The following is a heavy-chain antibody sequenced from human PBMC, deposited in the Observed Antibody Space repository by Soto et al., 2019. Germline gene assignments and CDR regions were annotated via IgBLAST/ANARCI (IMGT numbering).Heavy chain of an antibody. Sequence: QVQLQESGPGLVKPSETLSLTCTVSGGSLSSTNYYWAWIRRSPGEGLEWIGNIYYTGSTSSRPSLKSRATISADKSKNQFYLKLNSVTAADTAVYYCARQAFCSGGNCVPRFFDYWGQGALVTVS. CDR2: IYYTGST. V-gene: IGHV4-39*01. CDR3: ARQAFCSGGNCVPRFFDY. CDR1: GGSLSSTNYY. J-gene: IGHJ4*02. D-gene: IGHD2-15*01.